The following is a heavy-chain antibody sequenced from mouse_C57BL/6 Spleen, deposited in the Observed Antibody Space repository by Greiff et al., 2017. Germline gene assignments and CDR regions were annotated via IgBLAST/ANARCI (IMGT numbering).Heavy chain of an antibody. CDR3: ARVPLWFDY. CDR2: ISDGGSYT. CDR1: GFTFSSYA. J-gene: IGHJ2*01. D-gene: IGHD1-1*02. Sequence: EVKLVESGGGLVKPGGSLKLSCAASGFTFSSYAMSWVRQTPEKRLEWVATISDGGSYTYYPDNVKGRFTISRDNAKNNLYLQMSHLKSEDTAMYYCARVPLWFDYWGQGTTLTVSS. V-gene: IGHV5-4*03.